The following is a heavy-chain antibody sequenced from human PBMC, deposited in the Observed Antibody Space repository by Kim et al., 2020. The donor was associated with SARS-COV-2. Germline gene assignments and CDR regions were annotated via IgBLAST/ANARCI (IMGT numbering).Heavy chain of an antibody. Sequence: ASVKVSCKASGYIFASYGISWVRQAPGQGLEWMGWISGYHGNTRYAQKLQGRVTMTTDTSTNTAYMELRSLRSDDTAVYYCARSGGSGWYGDYWGQGTLVTVSS. CDR1: GYIFASYG. CDR3: ARSGGSGWYGDY. D-gene: IGHD6-19*01. V-gene: IGHV1-18*01. J-gene: IGHJ4*02. CDR2: ISGYHGNT.